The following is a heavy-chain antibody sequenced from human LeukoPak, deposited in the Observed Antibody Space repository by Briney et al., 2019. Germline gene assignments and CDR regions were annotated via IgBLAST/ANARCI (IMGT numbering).Heavy chain of an antibody. CDR2: IYHSGST. Sequence: SETLSLTCAVSGGSISSNNWWSWVRQPPGKGLEWIGEIYHSGSTNYNPSLKSRVTISVDKSKNQFSLKLSSVTAADTAVYYCARDRALTMVRGEHASGAFDIWGQGTMVTVSS. V-gene: IGHV4-4*02. CDR3: ARDRALTMVRGEHASGAFDI. D-gene: IGHD3-10*01. CDR1: GGSISSNNW. J-gene: IGHJ3*02.